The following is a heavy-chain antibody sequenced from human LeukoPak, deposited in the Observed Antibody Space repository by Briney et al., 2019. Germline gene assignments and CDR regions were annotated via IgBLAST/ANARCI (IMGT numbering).Heavy chain of an antibody. J-gene: IGHJ4*02. CDR1: GFTFNTYS. D-gene: IGHD1-1*01. Sequence: PGGSLRLSCAASGFTFNTYSMNWVRQAPGKGLEWLSYINAASDGIYYADSVKGRFTISRDNAKNSLYLQINSLRAEDTALYYCARNLSDNYTIDYWGQGTLVTVSS. V-gene: IGHV3-48*01. CDR2: INAASDGI. CDR3: ARNLSDNYTIDY.